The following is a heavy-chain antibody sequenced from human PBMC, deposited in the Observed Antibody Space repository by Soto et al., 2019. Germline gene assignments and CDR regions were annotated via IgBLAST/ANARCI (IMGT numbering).Heavy chain of an antibody. CDR2: IIPILGIA. CDR3: ARGYYGSGSSY. D-gene: IGHD3-10*01. Sequence: QVQLVQSGAEVKKPGSSVKVSCKASGGTFSSYTISWVRQAPGQGLEWMGRIIPILGIANYAQKFQGRVTITADKATSTAYMELSSLRSEDTAVYYCARGYYGSGSSYWGQGTLVTVSS. CDR1: GGTFSSYT. J-gene: IGHJ4*02. V-gene: IGHV1-69*02.